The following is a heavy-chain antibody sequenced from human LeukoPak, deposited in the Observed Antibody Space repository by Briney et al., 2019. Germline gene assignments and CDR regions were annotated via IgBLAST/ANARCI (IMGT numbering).Heavy chain of an antibody. J-gene: IGHJ5*02. CDR2: IYYSGIT. Sequence: PSETLSLTCTVSGGSISRSSYYWGWIRQPPGKGLEWTGTIYYSGITHYNPSLKSRVTISVDTSTNQFSLKLTSVTAADTAVYYCARRPRAEPDTSPDNWFDPWGQGTLVTVSS. CDR3: ARRPRAEPDTSPDNWFDP. D-gene: IGHD1-14*01. V-gene: IGHV4-39*01. CDR1: GGSISRSSYY.